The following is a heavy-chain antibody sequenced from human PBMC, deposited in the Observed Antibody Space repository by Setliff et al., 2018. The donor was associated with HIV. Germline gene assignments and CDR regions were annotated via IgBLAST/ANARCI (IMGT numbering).Heavy chain of an antibody. V-gene: IGHV4-39*07. CDR1: GASITTNSYY. J-gene: IGHJ6*03. Sequence: SETLSLTCAVSGASITTNSYYWSWIRQSPGKGLEWIGSINYRGNTYYNPSLKSRFIISVDTPKNQFSLKVNSMTAADTAVYYCARGARLLAAYSDRWDYFYMAVWGKGTTVTVSS. CDR2: INYRGNT. CDR3: ARGARLLAAYSDRWDYFYMAV. D-gene: IGHD1-26*01.